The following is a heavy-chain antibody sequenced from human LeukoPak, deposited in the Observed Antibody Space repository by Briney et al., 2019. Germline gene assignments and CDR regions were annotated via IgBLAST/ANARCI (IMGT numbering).Heavy chain of an antibody. Sequence: ASVKVSCKASGYTFTDYYMHWVRQAPVQGLKWMGRINPNSGGTNYAQKFQGRVTMTRDTSISTAYMELSRLRSDDTAVYYCATGDIVVVVAAVHWGQGTLVTVSS. CDR3: ATGDIVVVVAAVH. D-gene: IGHD2-15*01. V-gene: IGHV1-2*06. CDR2: INPNSGGT. CDR1: GYTFTDYY. J-gene: IGHJ4*02.